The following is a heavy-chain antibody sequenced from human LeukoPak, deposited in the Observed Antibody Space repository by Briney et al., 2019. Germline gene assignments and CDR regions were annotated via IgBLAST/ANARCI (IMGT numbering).Heavy chain of an antibody. CDR1: GGSISSGDYY. J-gene: IGHJ4*02. CDR2: IYYSGST. CDR3: ARGRVTANFDF. Sequence: SETLSLTCTVSGGSISSGDYYWSWICQPPGKGLEWIGYIYYSGSTYYNPSLKSRVTISVDTSKNQFSLRLNSVAAADTAVYYCARGRVTANFDFWGQGTLVTVSS. V-gene: IGHV4-30-4*02. D-gene: IGHD2-21*02.